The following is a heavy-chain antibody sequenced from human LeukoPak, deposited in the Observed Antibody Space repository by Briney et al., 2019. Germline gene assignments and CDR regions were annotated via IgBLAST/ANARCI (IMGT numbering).Heavy chain of an antibody. CDR2: MNPNSGNT. J-gene: IGHJ3*02. D-gene: IGHD2-15*01. CDR1: GYTFTSYD. CDR3: AREAGGCSGGSCYRVNAFDI. V-gene: IGHV1-8*01. Sequence: ASVKVSCKASGYTFTSYDINWVRQATGQGLEWMGWMNPNSGNTGYAQKLQGRVTMTRNTSISTAYMELSSLRSEDTAVYYCAREAGGCSGGSCYRVNAFDIWGQGTMVTVSS.